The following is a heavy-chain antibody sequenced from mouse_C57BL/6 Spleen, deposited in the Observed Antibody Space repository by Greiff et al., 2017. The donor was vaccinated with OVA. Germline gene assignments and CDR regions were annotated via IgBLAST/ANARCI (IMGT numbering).Heavy chain of an antibody. J-gene: IGHJ4*01. Sequence: VQLQESGPELVKPGASVKISCKASGYAFSSSWMNWVKQRPGKGLEWIGQIYPGDGDTNYNGKFKGKATLTADKSSSTAYMQLSSLTSEDSAVYFCARMYAMDYWGQGTSVTVSS. CDR2: IYPGDGDT. CDR3: ARMYAMDY. CDR1: GYAFSSSW. V-gene: IGHV1-82*01.